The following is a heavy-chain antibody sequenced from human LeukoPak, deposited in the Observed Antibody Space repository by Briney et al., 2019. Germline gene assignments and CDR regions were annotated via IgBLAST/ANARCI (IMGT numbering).Heavy chain of an antibody. CDR2: IYTSGST. V-gene: IGHV4-4*09. CDR3: ARHRPLFSGTDYYFDY. D-gene: IGHD1-1*01. J-gene: IGHJ4*02. CDR1: GGSIGGYY. Sequence: SETLSLTCTVSGGSIGGYYWSWIRQPPGKGLEWIGYIYTSGSTNYDPSLKSRVTISVDTSKNQFSLKLSSVTAADTAVYYCARHRPLFSGTDYYFDYWGQGTLVTVSS.